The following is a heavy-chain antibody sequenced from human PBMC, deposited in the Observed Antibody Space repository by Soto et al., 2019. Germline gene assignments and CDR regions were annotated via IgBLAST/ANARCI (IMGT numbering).Heavy chain of an antibody. CDR3: AKDPTSSPYYFDY. J-gene: IGHJ4*02. V-gene: IGHV3-23*01. Sequence: GGSLRLSCAASGFTFSSYAMSWVRQAPGKGLEWVSATSGSGGSTYYADSVKGRFTISRDNSKNTLYLQMNSLRAEDTAVYYCAKDPTSSPYYFDYWGQGTLVTVSS. D-gene: IGHD5-12*01. CDR1: GFTFSSYA. CDR2: TSGSGGST.